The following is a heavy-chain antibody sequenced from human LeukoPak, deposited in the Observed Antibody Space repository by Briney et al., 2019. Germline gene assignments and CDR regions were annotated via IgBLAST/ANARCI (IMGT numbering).Heavy chain of an antibody. J-gene: IGHJ4*02. CDR2: IIPIFGTA. D-gene: IGHD2-2*01. Sequence: GASVKASCKASGGTFSSYAISWVRQAPGQGLEWMGGIIPIFGTANYAQKFQGRVTITTDESTSTAYMELSSLISDDTAVYYCARDQHYATDYWGQGTLVTVCS. CDR3: ARDQHYATDY. V-gene: IGHV1-69*05. CDR1: GGTFSSYA.